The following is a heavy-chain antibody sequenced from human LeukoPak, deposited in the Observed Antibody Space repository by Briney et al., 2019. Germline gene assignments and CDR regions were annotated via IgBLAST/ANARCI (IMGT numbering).Heavy chain of an antibody. J-gene: IGHJ4*02. D-gene: IGHD3-9*01. Sequence: KPSETLSLTCTVSGGSISSSSYYWGWIRQPPGKGLEWIGSIYYSGSTYYNPSLKSRVTISVDTSKNQFSLKLSSVTAADTAVYYCAVRFDWLLSEVGFDYWGQGTLVTVSS. CDR3: AVRFDWLLSEVGFDY. CDR1: GGSISSSSYY. CDR2: IYYSGST. V-gene: IGHV4-39*01.